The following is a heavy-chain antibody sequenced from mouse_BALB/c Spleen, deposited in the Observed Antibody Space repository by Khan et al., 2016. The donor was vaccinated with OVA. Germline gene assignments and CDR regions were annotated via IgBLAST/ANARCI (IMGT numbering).Heavy chain of an antibody. D-gene: IGHD2-1*01. V-gene: IGHV14-3*02. CDR2: IDPANGAT. CDR3: ATLDGIPFTY. Sequence: VQLQQSGAELVKPGASVKLSCTASAFNFKDTYIHWVKERPEQGPEWIGRIDPANGATKSDPKFQGKATITADTSSNTAYLQLSSLTSEYTAVYDCATLDGIPFTYWGQGTLVTVAA. CDR1: AFNFKDTY. J-gene: IGHJ3*01.